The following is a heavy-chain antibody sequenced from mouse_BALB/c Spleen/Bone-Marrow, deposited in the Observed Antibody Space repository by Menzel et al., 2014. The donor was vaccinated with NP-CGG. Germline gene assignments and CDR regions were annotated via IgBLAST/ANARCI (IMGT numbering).Heavy chain of an antibody. CDR2: INPESSTI. Sequence: EVKVVESGGGLVQSGGSLKLSCAASGFDFSRYWMSWVRQAPGKGLEWIGEINPESSTINYTPSLKDKFIISRDNAKNTLYLQMSKVRSEDTALYFCARLGYYGYFDYWGQGTTLTVSS. CDR1: GFDFSRYW. J-gene: IGHJ2*01. V-gene: IGHV4-1*02. CDR3: ARLGYYGYFDY. D-gene: IGHD2-3*01.